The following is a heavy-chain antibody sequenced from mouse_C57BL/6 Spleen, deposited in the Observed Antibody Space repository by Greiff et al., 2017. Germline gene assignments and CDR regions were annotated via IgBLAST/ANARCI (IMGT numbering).Heavy chain of an antibody. V-gene: IGHV5-16*01. CDR3: ARERFYDYDRFFDY. J-gene: IGHJ2*01. CDR1: GFTFSDYY. Sequence: EVKLVESEGGLVQPGSSMKLSCTASGFTFSDYYMAWVRQVPEKGLEWVANINYDGSSTYYLDSLKSRFIISRDNAKNILYLQMSSLKSEDTATYYCARERFYDYDRFFDYWGQGTTLTVSS. CDR2: INYDGSST. D-gene: IGHD2-4*01.